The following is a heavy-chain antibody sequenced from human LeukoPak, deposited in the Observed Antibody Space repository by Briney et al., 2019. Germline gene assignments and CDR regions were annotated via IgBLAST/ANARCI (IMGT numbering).Heavy chain of an antibody. CDR3: ARGADSSGYYSSWYFDL. D-gene: IGHD3-22*01. V-gene: IGHV4-59*01. CDR2: IYYSGST. Sequence: PSETLSLTCTVSGGSISSYYWSWIRQPPGKGLEWIGYIYYSGSTNYNPSLKSRVTISVDTSKNKFSLKLSSVTAADTAVYYCARGADSSGYYSSWYFDLWGRGTLVTVSS. J-gene: IGHJ2*01. CDR1: GGSISSYY.